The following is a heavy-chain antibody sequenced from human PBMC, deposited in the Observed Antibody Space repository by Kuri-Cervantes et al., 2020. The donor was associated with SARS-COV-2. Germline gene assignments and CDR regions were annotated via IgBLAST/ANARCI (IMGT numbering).Heavy chain of an antibody. CDR1: GYTFTSYY. Sequence: ASVKVSCKASGYTFTSYYINWVRQATGQGLEWMGWMNPNSGNTGYAQKFQGRVTMTRNTSISTAYMELSSLRSEDTAVYYCARVYRWGLPTDWGLLLSLDYYYGMDVWGQGTTVTVSS. CDR3: ARVYRWGLPTDWGLLLSLDYYYGMDV. V-gene: IGHV1-8*01. CDR2: MNPNSGNT. J-gene: IGHJ6*02. D-gene: IGHD1-26*01.